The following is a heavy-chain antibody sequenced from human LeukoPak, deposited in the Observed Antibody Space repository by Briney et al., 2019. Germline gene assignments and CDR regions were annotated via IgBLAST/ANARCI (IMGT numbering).Heavy chain of an antibody. CDR1: GFTVSSNY. D-gene: IGHD3-16*01. CDR3: ARASRFNLGGFDY. J-gene: IGHJ4*02. Sequence: GGSLRLSCAASGFTVSSNYMSWVRQAPGKGLEWVSVIHSGGSTYYADSVKGRFTISRHNSKNTLYLQMNSLRAEDTAVYYCARASRFNLGGFDYWGQGTLVTVSS. V-gene: IGHV3-53*04. CDR2: IHSGGST.